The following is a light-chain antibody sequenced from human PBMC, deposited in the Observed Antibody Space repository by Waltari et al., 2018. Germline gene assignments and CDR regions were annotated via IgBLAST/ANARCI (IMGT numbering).Light chain of an antibody. CDR3: QQSYSTPL. J-gene: IGKJ2*01. Sequence: MQMTQSPSSPSAFVGDRVTITCRAGPSINRYLNWYQQKPGKAPKLLIYAASSLQSWVPSRFSGSGSGTDFTLTISSLQPEDFATYYCQQSYSTPLFGQGTKLEIK. V-gene: IGKV1-39*01. CDR1: PSINRY. CDR2: AAS.